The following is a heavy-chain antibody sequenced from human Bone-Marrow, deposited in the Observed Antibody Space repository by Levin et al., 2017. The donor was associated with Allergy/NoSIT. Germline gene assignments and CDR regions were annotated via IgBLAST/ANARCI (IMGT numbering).Heavy chain of an antibody. D-gene: IGHD5-24*01. J-gene: IGHJ3*02. Sequence: SQTLSLTCGISGDTIFASNVAWYWIRQSPSRGLEWLGRTYYRSRWSNDFAVSVKSRITINPDTSKNQFSLQLNSVIPEDTAVYYCVRGQFSAFDIWGQGTVVTVSS. CDR2: TYYRSRWSN. CDR3: VRGQFSAFDI. V-gene: IGHV6-1*01. CDR1: GDTIFASNVA.